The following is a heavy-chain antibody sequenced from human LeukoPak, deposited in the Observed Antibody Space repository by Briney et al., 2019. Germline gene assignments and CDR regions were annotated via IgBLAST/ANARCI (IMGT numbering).Heavy chain of an antibody. CDR2: ISYDGSNK. V-gene: IGHV3-30-3*01. Sequence: PGGSLRLSCAASGFTFSSYAMHWVRQAPGKGLEWVAVISYDGSNKYYADSVKGRFTISRGNSKNTLYLQMNSLRAKDTAVYYCARDLPGDYWGQGTLVTVSS. CDR1: GFTFSSYA. D-gene: IGHD1-14*01. J-gene: IGHJ4*02. CDR3: ARDLPGDY.